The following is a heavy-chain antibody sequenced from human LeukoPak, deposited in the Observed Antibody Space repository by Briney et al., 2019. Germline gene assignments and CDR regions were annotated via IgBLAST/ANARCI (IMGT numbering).Heavy chain of an antibody. J-gene: IGHJ4*02. Sequence: GGSLRLSCAASGFTFSSYSMNWVRQAPGNGLEWVSSISSSSSYIYYADSVKGRFTISGDNAKNSLYLQMNSLRAEDTAVYYCASLYCSGGSCYSLWGQGTLVTVSS. D-gene: IGHD2-15*01. CDR2: ISSSSSYI. V-gene: IGHV3-21*01. CDR3: ASLYCSGGSCYSL. CDR1: GFTFSSYS.